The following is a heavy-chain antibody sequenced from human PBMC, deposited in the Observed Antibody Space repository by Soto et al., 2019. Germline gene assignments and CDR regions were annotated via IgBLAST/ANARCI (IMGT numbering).Heavy chain of an antibody. V-gene: IGHV3-33*01. CDR3: ARDRIVVVPAAMNAHYYYYGMDV. CDR1: GFTFSSYG. CDR2: IWYDGSNK. J-gene: IGHJ6*02. D-gene: IGHD2-2*01. Sequence: PGGSLRLSCAASGFTFSSYGMHWVRQAPGKGLEWVAVIWYDGSNKYYADSVKGRFTISRDNSKNTLYLQMNSLRAEDTAVYYCARDRIVVVPAAMNAHYYYYGMDVWGQGTTVTVSS.